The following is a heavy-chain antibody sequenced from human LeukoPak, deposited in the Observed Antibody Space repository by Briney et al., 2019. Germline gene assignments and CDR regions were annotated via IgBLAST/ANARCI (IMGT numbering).Heavy chain of an antibody. Sequence: RGTPRLSSAGTGFTLSRYAMHWGRQPPEQGLKYVSAINSNGGTTYHATSAKGRFTIPRDNSKNTLYLQMGTLRADDMAVYYCARGGNDCSGGSFYDYWGQGTLVTVSS. J-gene: IGHJ4*02. V-gene: IGHV3-64*01. CDR2: INSNGGTT. D-gene: IGHD2-15*01. CDR3: ARGGNDCSGGSFYDY. CDR1: GFTLSRYA.